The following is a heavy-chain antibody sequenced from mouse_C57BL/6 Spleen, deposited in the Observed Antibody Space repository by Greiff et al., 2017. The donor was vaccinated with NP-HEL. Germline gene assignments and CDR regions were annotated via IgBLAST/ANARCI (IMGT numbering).Heavy chain of an antibody. Sequence: EVQVVESGGGLVQPGGSLKLSCAASGFTFSDYYMYWVRQTPEKRLEWVAYISNGGGSTYYPDTVKGRFTISRDNAKNTLYLQMSRLKSEDTAMYYCARGDYDDYYAMDYWGQGTSVTVSS. CDR1: GFTFSDYY. V-gene: IGHV5-12*01. J-gene: IGHJ4*01. CDR2: ISNGGGST. D-gene: IGHD2-4*01. CDR3: ARGDYDDYYAMDY.